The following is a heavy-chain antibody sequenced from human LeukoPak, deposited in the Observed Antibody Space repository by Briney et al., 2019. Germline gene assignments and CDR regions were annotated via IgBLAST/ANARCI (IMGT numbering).Heavy chain of an antibody. Sequence: HPGGSLRLSCAASGFTFSSYWMHWVRQAPGKGLGWVSRINGDGSSTSYADSVKGRFTISRDNAKHTLYLQMNSLSAENTAEYYCAIDGLSNYLPTIYYWGQGTLVTVSS. CDR2: INGDGSST. J-gene: IGHJ4*02. CDR3: AIDGLSNYLPTIYY. D-gene: IGHD1-7*01. V-gene: IGHV3-74*01. CDR1: GFTFSSYW.